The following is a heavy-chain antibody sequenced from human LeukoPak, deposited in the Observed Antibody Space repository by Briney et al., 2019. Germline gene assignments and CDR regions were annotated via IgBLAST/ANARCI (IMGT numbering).Heavy chain of an antibody. CDR1: GFTFSSHS. V-gene: IGHV3-21*01. J-gene: IGHJ4*02. D-gene: IGHD6-19*01. CDR2: ISSSSYI. CDR3: ARDLHSSGWNYFDY. Sequence: GGSLRLSCAASGFTFSSHSMNWVRQAPGKGLEWVSSISSSSYIYYADSVKGRFTISRDNAKNSLYLQMNSLRAEDTAVYYCARDLHSSGWNYFDYWGQGTLVTVSS.